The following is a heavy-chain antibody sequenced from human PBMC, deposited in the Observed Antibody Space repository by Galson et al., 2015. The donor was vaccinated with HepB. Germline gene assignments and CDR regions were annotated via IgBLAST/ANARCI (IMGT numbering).Heavy chain of an antibody. V-gene: IGHV1-24*01. J-gene: IGHJ6*02. D-gene: IGHD3-3*01. Sequence: SVKVSCKVSGYTLTELSMNWVRQAPGQGLEWMGGSDPEDGETIYAQKFQARVTMTEDTSTATAYMELSSLRSEDTAVYYCATVTWGTFFGVVIGYYYYDGMDVCGQGTTFTVAS. CDR3: ATVTWGTFFGVVIGYYYYDGMDV. CDR2: SDPEDGET. CDR1: GYTLTELS.